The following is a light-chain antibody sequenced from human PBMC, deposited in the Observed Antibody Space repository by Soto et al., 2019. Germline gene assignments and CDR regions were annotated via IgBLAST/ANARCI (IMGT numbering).Light chain of an antibody. CDR2: AAS. CDR3: QHSYNKPLFT. J-gene: IGKJ5*01. Sequence: DIQVTQSPSSLSATVGDRVTITCRASQYISKYLNWYQQKPGKAPNLLIYAASTLQSGVPSRFSGSGSGTDFTLNISSLQPEDFANYYCQHSYNKPLFTFGQGTRLEIK. CDR1: QYISKY. V-gene: IGKV1-39*01.